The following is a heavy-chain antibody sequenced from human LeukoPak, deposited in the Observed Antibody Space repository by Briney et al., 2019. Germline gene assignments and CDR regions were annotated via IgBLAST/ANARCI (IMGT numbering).Heavy chain of an antibody. D-gene: IGHD6-13*01. V-gene: IGHV3-23*01. CDR3: ANLRSSSWYVRYFDY. CDR1: GFTFSSYA. J-gene: IGHJ4*02. CDR2: ISGSGGST. Sequence: PGGSLRLSCAASGFTFSSYAMSWVRQAPGKGLEWVSAISGSGGSTYYADSVKGRFTISRDNSKNTLYLQMNSLRAEDTAVYYCANLRSSSWYVRYFDYWGQGTLVTVSS.